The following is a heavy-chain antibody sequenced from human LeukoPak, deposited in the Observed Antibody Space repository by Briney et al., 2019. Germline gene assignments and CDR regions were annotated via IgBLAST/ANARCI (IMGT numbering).Heavy chain of an antibody. Sequence: GGSLRLSCAASGFTFSTYGMNWVRQAPGKGPEWVSYISSSGGTIYYTDSVKGRFTISRDNAKNSLHLQMNSLRTEDTAVYYCAREKSDYFDSSGYALDFDYWGQGTLVTVSS. J-gene: IGHJ4*02. CDR2: ISSSGGTI. V-gene: IGHV3-48*03. CDR1: GFTFSTYG. CDR3: AREKSDYFDSSGYALDFDY. D-gene: IGHD3-22*01.